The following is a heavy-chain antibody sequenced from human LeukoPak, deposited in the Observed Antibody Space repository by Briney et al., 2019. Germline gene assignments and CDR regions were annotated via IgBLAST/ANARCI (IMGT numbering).Heavy chain of an antibody. Sequence: SETLSLTCTVSGGAISGYYWSWIRQPPGKGLEWIGYIHYSGSTNYSPSLKSRIIISLDTSMDQFSLNLNSVTAADTAVYYCARVSARWLRFFDLWGQGTLVTVSS. V-gene: IGHV4-59*01. D-gene: IGHD6-19*01. CDR3: ARVSARWLRFFDL. CDR2: IHYSGST. CDR1: GGAISGYY. J-gene: IGHJ4*02.